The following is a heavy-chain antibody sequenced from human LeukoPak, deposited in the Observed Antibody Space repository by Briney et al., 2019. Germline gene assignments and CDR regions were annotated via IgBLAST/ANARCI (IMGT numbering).Heavy chain of an antibody. CDR3: ARDDVALDY. J-gene: IGHJ4*02. CDR2: INPSGGST. V-gene: IGHV1-2*02. Sequence: ASVKVSCKASGYPFTVYNIHWVRQAPGQGLEWMGRINPSGGSTIYAQKFQGRVTMTRDTSISTAYMEVSRLRSDDTAVYYCARDDVALDYWGQGTLVTVSS. D-gene: IGHD2-15*01. CDR1: GYPFTVYN.